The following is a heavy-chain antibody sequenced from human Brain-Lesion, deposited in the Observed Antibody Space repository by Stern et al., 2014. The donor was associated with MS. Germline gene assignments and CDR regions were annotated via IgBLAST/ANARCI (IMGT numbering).Heavy chain of an antibody. CDR1: GGSISSSNW. V-gene: IGHV4-4*02. CDR3: ARFPASRPHVFDS. D-gene: IGHD6-13*01. J-gene: IGHJ4*02. CDR2: SDHSGST. Sequence: QVQLQESGPGLVKPSGTLSLTCAVSGGSISSSNWWSWVRQSPGKGLEWIGESDHSGSTIYNPSLKSRVTVSVDKSKNRFSLTLRSVPAADTAVYFCARFPASRPHVFDSWGQGTLVTV.